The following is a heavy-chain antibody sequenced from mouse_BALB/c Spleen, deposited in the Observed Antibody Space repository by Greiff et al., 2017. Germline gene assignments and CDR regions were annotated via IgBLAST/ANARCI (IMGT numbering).Heavy chain of an antibody. CDR2: IWSDGST. D-gene: IGHD2-1*01. CDR1: GFSLTSYG. CDR3: ARHDGNYGPYAMDY. J-gene: IGHJ4*01. Sequence: VQLVESGPDLVAPSQSLSITCTVSGFSLTSYGVHWVRQPPGKGLEWLVVIWSDGSTTYNSALKSRLSISKDNSKSQVFLKMNSLQTDDTAMYYCARHDGNYGPYAMDYWGQGTSVTVSS. V-gene: IGHV2-6-2*01.